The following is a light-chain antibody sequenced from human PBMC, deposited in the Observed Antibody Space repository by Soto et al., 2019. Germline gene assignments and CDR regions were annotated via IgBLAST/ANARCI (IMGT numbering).Light chain of an antibody. V-gene: IGKV3-20*01. Sequence: EIVLTQSPGTLSLSPGERATLSCRASQSVRSSYLAWYQQRLGQAPRLLIYDASSRATGIPDRFSGSGSGTDFTLTISRLEPEDFAVYYCQQYGSSQITFGQGTRLEIK. CDR2: DAS. J-gene: IGKJ5*01. CDR3: QQYGSSQIT. CDR1: QSVRSSY.